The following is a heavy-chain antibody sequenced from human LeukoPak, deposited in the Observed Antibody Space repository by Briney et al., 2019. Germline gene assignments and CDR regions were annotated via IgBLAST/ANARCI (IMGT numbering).Heavy chain of an antibody. Sequence: GGSLRLSCAASGFTFSSHAMSWVRQAPGKGLEWVSVISGSGGSTYYADSVKGRFTISRDNSKNTLYLQMNSLRAEDTAVYYCAKDQMATMIYWFDPWGQGTLVTVSS. CDR1: GFTFSSHA. V-gene: IGHV3-23*01. D-gene: IGHD5-12*01. CDR3: AKDQMATMIYWFDP. CDR2: ISGSGGST. J-gene: IGHJ5*02.